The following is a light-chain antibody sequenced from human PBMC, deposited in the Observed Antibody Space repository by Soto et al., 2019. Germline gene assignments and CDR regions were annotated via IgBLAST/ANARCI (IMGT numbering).Light chain of an antibody. Sequence: AIQLTQSPSSLSASVGDRVTITCRASQGISSALAWYQQKPGKAPKLLIYDASSLESGVPSRFSGSGSETDFTLTISSLQPEDFAAYYCQQFNSYPQTFGQGTKVEIK. CDR1: QGISSA. CDR3: QQFNSYPQT. J-gene: IGKJ1*01. V-gene: IGKV1-13*02. CDR2: DAS.